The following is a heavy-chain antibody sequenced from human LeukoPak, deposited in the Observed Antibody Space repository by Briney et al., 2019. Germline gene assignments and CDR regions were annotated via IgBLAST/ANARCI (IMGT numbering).Heavy chain of an antibody. CDR3: ARAGGSGSYVTYFDY. CDR1: GFTFDDYG. CDR2: INWNGGST. D-gene: IGHD3-10*01. J-gene: IGHJ4*02. Sequence: GGSLRLSCAASGFTFDDYGMSWVRQAPGKGLEWVSGINWNGGSTGYADSVKGRFTISRDNAKNSLYLQMNSLRAEDTALYYCARAGGSGSYVTYFDYWGQGTLVTVSS. V-gene: IGHV3-20*04.